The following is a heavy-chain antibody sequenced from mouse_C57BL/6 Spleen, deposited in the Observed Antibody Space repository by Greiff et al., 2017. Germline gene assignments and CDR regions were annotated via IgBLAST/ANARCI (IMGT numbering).Heavy chain of an antibody. J-gene: IGHJ4*01. CDR1: GYTFTSYW. Sequence: VQLQQSGAELAKPGASVKLSCKASGYTFTSYWMHWVKQRPGQGLEWIGYINPSSGYTKYNQKFKDKATLTADKSSSTAYMQLSSLTYEDSAVYYCARIPGADSSGYVSYAMDYWGQGTSVTVSS. D-gene: IGHD3-2*02. CDR3: ARIPGADSSGYVSYAMDY. CDR2: INPSSGYT. V-gene: IGHV1-7*01.